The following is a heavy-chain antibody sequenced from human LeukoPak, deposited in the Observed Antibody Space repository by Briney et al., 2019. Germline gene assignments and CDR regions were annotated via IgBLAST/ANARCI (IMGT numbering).Heavy chain of an antibody. D-gene: IGHD6-19*01. CDR2: INPNTGGT. V-gene: IGHV1-2*02. CDR1: GDTFIHYY. J-gene: IGHJ4*02. CDR3: ARGREVAGTVSY. Sequence: ASVKVSCKASGDTFIHYYMHWVRQAPGQGPEWMGWINPNTGGTNYAQKFQGRVTMTRDTSISTAYMELSSLRSDDTALYYCARGREVAGTVSYWGQGTLVTVSS.